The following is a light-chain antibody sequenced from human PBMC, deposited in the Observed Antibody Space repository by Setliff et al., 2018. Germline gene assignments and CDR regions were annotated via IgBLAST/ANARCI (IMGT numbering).Light chain of an antibody. J-gene: IGLJ1*01. CDR1: SSDISVYNY. V-gene: IGLV2-14*03. CDR3: NAYTSRSTYV. CDR2: NVS. Sequence: QSVLTQPPSASGSPGQSVTISCTGTSSDISVYNYVSWYQQHPGKAPKLIIYNVSGRPSGVSHRFSGSKSDNTASLTISGLQAEDEADYYCNAYTSRSTYVFGSGTKVTVL.